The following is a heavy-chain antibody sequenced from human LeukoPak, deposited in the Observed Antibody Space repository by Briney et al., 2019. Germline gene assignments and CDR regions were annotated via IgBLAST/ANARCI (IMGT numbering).Heavy chain of an antibody. V-gene: IGHV3-30*02. CDR2: IRYDGSNK. D-gene: IGHD2-2*01. J-gene: IGHJ4*02. Sequence: PGGSLRLSCAASGFTFSSYGMHWVRQAPGKGLEWVAFIRYDGSNKYYADSVKGRFTISRDNSKNTLYLQMNSLRAEDTAVYYCAKDLNIVVVPAHCFDYWGQGTLVTVSS. CDR3: AKDLNIVVVPAHCFDY. CDR1: GFTFSSYG.